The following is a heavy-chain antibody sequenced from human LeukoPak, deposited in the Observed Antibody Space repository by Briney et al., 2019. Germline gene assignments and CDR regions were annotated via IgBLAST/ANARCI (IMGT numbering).Heavy chain of an antibody. CDR3: ARVRRSSSSKGPYYFDY. CDR1: GFTFSSYW. CDR2: IKQDGSEK. Sequence: GGSLRLSCAASGFTFSSYWMSWVRQAPGKGLEWVANIKQDGSEKYYVDSVKGRFTISRDNAKNSLYLQMNSLRAEDTAVYYCARVRRSSSSKGPYYFDYWGQGTLVTVSS. V-gene: IGHV3-7*01. D-gene: IGHD6-6*01. J-gene: IGHJ4*02.